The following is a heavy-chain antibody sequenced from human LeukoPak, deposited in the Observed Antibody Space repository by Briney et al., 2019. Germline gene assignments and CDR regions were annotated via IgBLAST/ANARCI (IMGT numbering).Heavy chain of an antibody. Sequence: PGGSLRLSCAASGFTFSSYAMSWVRQAPGKGLEWVSGISGSGISTYYADSKKGRFIISRDNSKNTLYLQMNSLGAEDTAVYYCARAAGFDYGNFFAYWGQGTLVTVSS. J-gene: IGHJ4*02. D-gene: IGHD4-11*01. CDR1: GFTFSSYA. CDR2: ISGSGIST. CDR3: ARAAGFDYGNFFAY. V-gene: IGHV3-23*01.